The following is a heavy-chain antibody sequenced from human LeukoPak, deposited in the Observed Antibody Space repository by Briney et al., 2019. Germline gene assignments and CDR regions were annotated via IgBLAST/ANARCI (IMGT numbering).Heavy chain of an antibody. D-gene: IGHD2-15*01. CDR3: ARDISGGSSMDV. V-gene: IGHV3-21*01. CDR1: GFTFSSYS. Sequence: GGSLILSCAASGFTFSSYSMNWVRQAPGKGLEWVSSISSSSSYIYYADSVKGRFTISRDNAKNSLYLQMNSLRAEDTAVYYCARDISGGSSMDVWGQGTTVTVSS. J-gene: IGHJ6*02. CDR2: ISSSSSYI.